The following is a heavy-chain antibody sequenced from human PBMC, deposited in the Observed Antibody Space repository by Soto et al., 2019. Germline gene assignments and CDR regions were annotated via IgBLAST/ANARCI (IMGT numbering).Heavy chain of an antibody. D-gene: IGHD5-18*01. J-gene: IGHJ4*02. Sequence: EVQLVESGGGLVKPGGSLRLSCAASGFTFSSYSMNWVRQAPGKGLEWVSSISSSSSYIYYADSVKGPFTISRHNARNSLYLQMNSLRAEDTAVYYCARDAGVQLPRGFDYSGQGTLVTVSS. V-gene: IGHV3-21*01. CDR2: ISSSSSYI. CDR3: ARDAGVQLPRGFDY. CDR1: GFTFSSYS.